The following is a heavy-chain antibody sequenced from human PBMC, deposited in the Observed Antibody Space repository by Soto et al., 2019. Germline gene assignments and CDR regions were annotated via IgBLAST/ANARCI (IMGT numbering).Heavy chain of an antibody. CDR1: GGSFSGYY. Sequence: ASETLSLTCAVYGGSFSGYYWSWIRHPPGKGLEWIGEINHSGSTNYNPSLKSRVTISVDTSKNQFSLKLSSVTAADTAVYYCARGAVQLERRLYYFDYWGQGTLVTVSS. D-gene: IGHD1-1*01. CDR2: INHSGST. V-gene: IGHV4-34*01. CDR3: ARGAVQLERRLYYFDY. J-gene: IGHJ4*02.